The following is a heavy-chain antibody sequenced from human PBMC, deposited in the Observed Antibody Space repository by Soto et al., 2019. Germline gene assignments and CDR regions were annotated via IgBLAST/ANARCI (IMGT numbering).Heavy chain of an antibody. CDR1: GFTFSSYG. CDR3: AKDLVRDYGDFPYSYGMDV. J-gene: IGHJ6*02. V-gene: IGHV3-30*18. D-gene: IGHD4-17*01. CDR2: ISYDGSNK. Sequence: GGSLRLSCAASGFTFSSYGMHWVRQAPGKGLEWVAVISYDGSNKYYADSVKGRFTISRENSKNTLYLQMNSLRAEDTAVYYCAKDLVRDYGDFPYSYGMDVWGQGTTVTVSS.